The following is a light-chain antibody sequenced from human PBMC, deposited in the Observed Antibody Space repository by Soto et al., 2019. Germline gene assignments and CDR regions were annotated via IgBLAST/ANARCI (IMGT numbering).Light chain of an antibody. V-gene: IGKV3-15*01. CDR1: QTIGSN. J-gene: IGKJ1*01. CDR3: QQYKNWPPPRT. CDR2: DAS. Sequence: EIVMTQSPATLSVSPGERATLSCRASQTIGSNLAWYQQKPGQPPRLLIYDASTRATDIPARFTGSGSGTEFTLTISSLRSEAFAVVFCQQYKNWPPPRTFGQGTKVEVK.